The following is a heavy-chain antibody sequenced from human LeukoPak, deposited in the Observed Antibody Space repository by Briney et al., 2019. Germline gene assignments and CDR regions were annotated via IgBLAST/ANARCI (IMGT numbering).Heavy chain of an antibody. CDR1: GYSFTTGYY. Sequence: PSETLSLTCAVSGYSFTTGYYWSWIRQPPGKGLEWIGTIFHNGNTWYNPSLKSRVTISVDTSKKQFSLELNSVTAADTAVYYCGRLHDNYRPNVDYWGQGTLVTVSS. CDR3: GRLHDNYRPNVDY. D-gene: IGHD4-11*01. J-gene: IGHJ4*02. CDR2: IFHNGNT. V-gene: IGHV4-38-2*01.